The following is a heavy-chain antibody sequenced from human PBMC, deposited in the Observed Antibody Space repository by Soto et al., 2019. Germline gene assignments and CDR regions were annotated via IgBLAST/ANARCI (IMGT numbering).Heavy chain of an antibody. V-gene: IGHV1-2*04. Sequence: ASVKVSCKASGYTFTGYYMHWVRQAPGQGLEWMGWINPNSGGTNYAQKFQGWVTMTRDTSISTAYMELSRLRSDDTAVYYCARDLAVAGAVFDYWGQGTLVTVSS. CDR1: GYTFTGYY. D-gene: IGHD6-19*01. CDR3: ARDLAVAGAVFDY. CDR2: INPNSGGT. J-gene: IGHJ4*02.